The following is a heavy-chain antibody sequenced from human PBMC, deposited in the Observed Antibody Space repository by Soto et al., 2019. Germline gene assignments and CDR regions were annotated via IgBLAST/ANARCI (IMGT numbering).Heavy chain of an antibody. Sequence: SVKVSCKASGGTFSSYAISWVRQAPGQGLEWMGGIIPIFGTANYAQKFQGRVTITADESTSTAYMELSSLRSEDTAVYYCAIGGGIPGTTRHYYYGMDVWGQGTTVTVSS. CDR2: IIPIFGTA. CDR3: AIGGGIPGTTRHYYYGMDV. CDR1: GGTFSSYA. J-gene: IGHJ6*02. D-gene: IGHD1-20*01. V-gene: IGHV1-69*13.